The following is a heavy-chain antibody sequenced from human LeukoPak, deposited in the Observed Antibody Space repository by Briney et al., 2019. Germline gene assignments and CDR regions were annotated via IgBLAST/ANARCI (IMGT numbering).Heavy chain of an antibody. CDR2: FDPGDGET. D-gene: IGHD5-18*01. V-gene: IGHV1-24*01. J-gene: IGHJ4*02. CDR1: GYTLTELS. Sequence: ASVTVSCTVSGYTLTELSMHWVRQAPGEGLEWMGGFDPGDGETIYAQKFQGRVTMTEDTSTDTAYMELSSLRSEDTAVYYCATIYGYGTGFDYWGQGTLVTVSS. CDR3: ATIYGYGTGFDY.